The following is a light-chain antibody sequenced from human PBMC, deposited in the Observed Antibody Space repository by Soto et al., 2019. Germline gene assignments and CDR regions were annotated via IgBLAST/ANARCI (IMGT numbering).Light chain of an antibody. CDR2: SNN. J-gene: IGLJ3*02. CDR1: SSNIGSNS. CDR3: AAWDDSLNGRV. Sequence: QPVLTQPPSASGTPGQGVTISCSGSSSNIGSNSVSWYQQLPGTAPKLLIYSNNQRPSGVPDRFSGSKSGTSASLAISGLQSEDEADYYCAAWDDSLNGRVFGGGTKLTVL. V-gene: IGLV1-44*01.